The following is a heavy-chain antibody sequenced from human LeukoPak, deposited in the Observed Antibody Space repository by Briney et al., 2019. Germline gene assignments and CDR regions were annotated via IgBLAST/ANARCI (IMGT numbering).Heavy chain of an antibody. CDR1: RFTFSNYA. J-gene: IGHJ4*02. CDR3: AKASSVSYIFFDY. D-gene: IGHD1-26*01. CDR2: ISRSGTDT. Sequence: PGGSLRLSCAASRFTFSNYAMTWVRQAPGKGLEWVSLISRSGTDTYYTDSVKGRFTISRDNSKNTVFLQMNSLRAEDTAVYYCAKASSVSYIFFDYWGQGTLVTVSS. V-gene: IGHV3-23*01.